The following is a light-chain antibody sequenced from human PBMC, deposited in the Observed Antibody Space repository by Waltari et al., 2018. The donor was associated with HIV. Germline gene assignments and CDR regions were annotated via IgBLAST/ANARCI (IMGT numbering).Light chain of an antibody. CDR2: DVN. CDR3: CSYAGSYTWV. CDR1: SSDVGGYKY. V-gene: IGLV2-11*01. Sequence: QSALTQSRSVSGSPGQSVTISCTGTSSDVGGYKYVSWYQQHPGKVPKLMIYDVNKRPSVVPYRFSVSKSANTASLTISVLQAEDEADYYCCSYAGSYTWVFGGGTKLTVL. J-gene: IGLJ3*02.